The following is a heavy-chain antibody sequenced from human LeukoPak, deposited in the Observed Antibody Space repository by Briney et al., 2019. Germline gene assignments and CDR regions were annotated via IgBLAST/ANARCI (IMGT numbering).Heavy chain of an antibody. Sequence: SETLSLTCAVYGGSFSGYYWSWVRQPPGKGLEWIGEINHSGSTNYNPSLKSRVTISVDTSKNQFSLKLSSVTAADTAVYYCARETRSWFDPWGQGTLVTVSS. CDR1: GGSFSGYY. V-gene: IGHV4-34*01. D-gene: IGHD1-14*01. CDR2: INHSGST. J-gene: IGHJ5*02. CDR3: ARETRSWFDP.